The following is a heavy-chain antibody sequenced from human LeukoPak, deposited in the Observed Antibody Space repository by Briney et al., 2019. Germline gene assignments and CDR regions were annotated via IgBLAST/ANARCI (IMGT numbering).Heavy chain of an antibody. V-gene: IGHV3-30*02. CDR3: ARGITTDVYSLYF. D-gene: IGHD1-20*01. J-gene: IGHJ4*02. CDR1: GFTFSSYG. CDR2: IRSDGSNK. Sequence: PGGSLRLSCAASGFTFSSYGVHWVRQPPGKGLEWVAFIRSDGSNKYYGDSVKGRFTISRDTSKNTLYLQMNSLRPEDTAVYFCARGITTDVYSLYFWGQGTLVPVSS.